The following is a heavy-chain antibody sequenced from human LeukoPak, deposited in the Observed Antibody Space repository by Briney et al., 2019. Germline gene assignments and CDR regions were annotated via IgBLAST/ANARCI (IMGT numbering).Heavy chain of an antibody. J-gene: IGHJ6*03. CDR2: IYYSGST. V-gene: IGHV4-39*01. D-gene: IGHD6-6*01. CDR3: ATRSALDYYLDV. CDR1: GGSISSSSYY. Sequence: SETLSLTCTVSGGSISSSSYYWGWIRQPPGKGLEWIGSIYYSGSTYYNPSLKSRVTISVDTSKNQFSLKLSSVTAADTAVYYCATRSALDYYLDVWGKGTTVTVSS.